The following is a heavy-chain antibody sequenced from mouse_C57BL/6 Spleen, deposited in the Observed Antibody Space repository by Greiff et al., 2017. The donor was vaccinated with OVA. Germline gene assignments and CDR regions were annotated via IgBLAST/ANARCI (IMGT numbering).Heavy chain of an antibody. CDR2: ISSGGDYI. CDR3: TTYYGSSYYYAMDY. CDR1: GFTFSSYA. V-gene: IGHV5-9-1*02. J-gene: IGHJ4*01. Sequence: DVKLVESGEGLVKPGGSLKLSCAASGFTFSSYAMSWVRQTPEKRLEWVAYISSGGDYIYYADTVKGRFTISRDNARNTLYLQMSSLKSEDTAMYYCTTYYGSSYYYAMDYWGQGTSVTVSS. D-gene: IGHD1-1*01.